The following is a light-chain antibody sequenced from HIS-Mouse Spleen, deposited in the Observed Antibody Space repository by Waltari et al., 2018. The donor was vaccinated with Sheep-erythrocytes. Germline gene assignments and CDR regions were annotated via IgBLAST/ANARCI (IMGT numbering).Light chain of an antibody. V-gene: IGKV1-39*01. CDR1: QSISSY. CDR3: QQSYSTPQFT. CDR2: AAS. J-gene: IGKJ3*01. Sequence: DIQMTQSPSSVSASVGDRVTITCRASQSISSYLNWYQQKPGKAPKLLIYAASSLQSGVPSRFSGSGSGTDFTLTISSLQPEDFATYYCQQSYSTPQFTFGPGTKVEIK.